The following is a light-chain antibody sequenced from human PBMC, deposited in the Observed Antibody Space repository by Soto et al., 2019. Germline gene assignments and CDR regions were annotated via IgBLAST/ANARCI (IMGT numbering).Light chain of an antibody. J-gene: IGKJ1*01. V-gene: IGKV3-20*01. CDR2: GAS. Sequence: EIVLTQSPGTLSLSPGERATLSCRASQSVSSYYLAWYQRNSGQAPRLLMYGASRRAKGIPDRFSGSGSGTDFTLTISRLEPEDFAMYYCQQYGSSPWTFGRGTKVEIK. CDR1: QSVSSYY. CDR3: QQYGSSPWT.